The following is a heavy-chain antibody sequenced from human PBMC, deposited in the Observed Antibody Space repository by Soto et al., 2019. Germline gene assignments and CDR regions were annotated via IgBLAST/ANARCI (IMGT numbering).Heavy chain of an antibody. Sequence: EVPLAESGGGLVQPGGSLRLSCAASGFTFSSHWMHWVRQAPGKGLVWVSRIIGDGNEITYADSVKGRFTISRDNAKNTEILQMNSLRAEDTAVYYCVRGHVRGNDRHFDYWGQGTLVTVSS. D-gene: IGHD3-16*02. CDR1: GFTFSSHW. J-gene: IGHJ4*02. CDR2: IIGDGNEI. CDR3: VRGHVRGNDRHFDY. V-gene: IGHV3-74*01.